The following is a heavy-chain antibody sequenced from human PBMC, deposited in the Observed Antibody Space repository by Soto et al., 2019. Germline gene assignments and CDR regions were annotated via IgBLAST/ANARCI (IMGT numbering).Heavy chain of an antibody. CDR3: AIGYSGYDVPYYYYGMDV. D-gene: IGHD5-12*01. J-gene: IGHJ6*02. Sequence: SQTLSLTCAVYGGSFSGYYWSWIRQPPGKGLEWIGEINHSGSTNYNPSLKSRVTISVDTSKNQFSLKLSSVTAADTAVYYCAIGYSGYDVPYYYYGMDVWGQGTTVTVSS. CDR1: GGSFSGYY. V-gene: IGHV4-34*01. CDR2: INHSGST.